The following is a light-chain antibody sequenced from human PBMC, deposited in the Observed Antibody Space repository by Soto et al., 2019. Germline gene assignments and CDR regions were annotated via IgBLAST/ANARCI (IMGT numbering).Light chain of an antibody. CDR1: QSFSSSY. CDR3: QQYGSSPGT. Sequence: EIVLTQSPGTLSLSPGERATLSCRASQSFSSSYLAWYQQKPDQAPRLLIYGASSRATGIPDRFSGSGSGTDFTLTISRLEPEDFAVYYCQQYGSSPGTFGQGTKVEIK. J-gene: IGKJ1*01. CDR2: GAS. V-gene: IGKV3-20*01.